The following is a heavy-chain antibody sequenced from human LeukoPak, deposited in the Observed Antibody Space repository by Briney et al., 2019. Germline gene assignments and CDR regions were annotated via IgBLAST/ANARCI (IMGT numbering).Heavy chain of an antibody. Sequence: SETLSLTCTVSGGSISSYYWSWIRQPPGKGLEWIGYIYYSGSTNYNPSLKSRVTISVDTSKNQFSLKLSSVTAADTAVYYCARDRDYGDAAFDIWGQGTMVTVSS. CDR2: IYYSGST. D-gene: IGHD4-17*01. CDR1: GGSISSYY. CDR3: ARDRDYGDAAFDI. V-gene: IGHV4-59*12. J-gene: IGHJ3*02.